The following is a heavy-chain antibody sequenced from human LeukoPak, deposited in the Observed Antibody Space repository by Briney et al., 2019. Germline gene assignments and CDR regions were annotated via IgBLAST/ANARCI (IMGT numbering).Heavy chain of an antibody. CDR2: INPNSGGT. CDR1: GYTFTGYY. J-gene: IGHJ4*02. D-gene: IGHD1-26*01. V-gene: IGHV1-2*02. Sequence: ASVKVSCKASGYTFTGYYMHWVRQAPGQGLEWMGWINPNSGGTNYAQKFQGRVTMTRDTPISTAYMELSRLRSDDTAVYYCARDRNSGSYYPIGEGYWGQGTLVTVSS. CDR3: ARDRNSGSYYPIGEGY.